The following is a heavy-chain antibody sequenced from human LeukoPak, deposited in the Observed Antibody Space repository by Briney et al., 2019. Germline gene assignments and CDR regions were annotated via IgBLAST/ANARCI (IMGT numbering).Heavy chain of an antibody. CDR2: IYTSGST. V-gene: IGHV4-4*07. Sequence: SETLSLTCTDSGGSISSYYWSWFRQPAGKGLEWIGRIYTSGSTNYNPSLKSRVTMSVDTSKNQFSLRLSSVTAADTAVYYCARDVGTAGPSNYWGQGTLVTVSS. D-gene: IGHD6-13*01. J-gene: IGHJ4*02. CDR1: GGSISSYY. CDR3: ARDVGTAGPSNY.